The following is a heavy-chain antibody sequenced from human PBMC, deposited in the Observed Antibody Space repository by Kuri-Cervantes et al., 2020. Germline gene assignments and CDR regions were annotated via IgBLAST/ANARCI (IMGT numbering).Heavy chain of an antibody. CDR1: GYTFTSYG. D-gene: IGHD6-19*01. J-gene: IGHJ5*02. Sequence: ASAKDSCKASGYTFTSYGISWVRQAPGQGLEWMGWISAYNGNTNYAQKFQGRVTMTRDTSTSTVYMELSSLRSEDTAVYYCARVLAGRSGGGGLDPWGQGTLVTVSS. V-gene: IGHV1-18*01. CDR3: ARVLAGRSGGGGLDP. CDR2: ISAYNGNT.